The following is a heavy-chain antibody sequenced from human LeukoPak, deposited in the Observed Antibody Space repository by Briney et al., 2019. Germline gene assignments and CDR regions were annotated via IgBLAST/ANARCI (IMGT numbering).Heavy chain of an antibody. V-gene: IGHV3-23*01. D-gene: IGHD3-10*01. CDR2: ISGSGGST. CDR3: ARGGFGELFRAFDI. CDR1: GFTFSSYA. Sequence: GGSLRLSCAASGFTFSSYAMSWVRQAPGKGLEWVSAISGSGGSTYYADSVKGRFTISRDNAKNSLYLQMNSLRAEDTAVFYCARGGFGELFRAFDIWGQGTMVTVSS. J-gene: IGHJ3*02.